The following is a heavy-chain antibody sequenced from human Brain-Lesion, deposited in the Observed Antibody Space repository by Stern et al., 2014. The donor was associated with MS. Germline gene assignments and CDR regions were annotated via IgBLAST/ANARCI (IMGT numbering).Heavy chain of an antibody. CDR3: AKLWLGELPESPFDY. V-gene: IGHV4-39*01. J-gene: IGHJ4*02. CDR1: GGSISSSSYY. CDR2: IYYRGST. D-gene: IGHD3-10*01. Sequence: QVQLGQSGPGLVQPSETLSLTCTVSGGSISSSSYYWGWIRQPPGKGLGWIGSIYYRGSTYYNPSPKSRVPISMDTTKNLFSLRLSSVTAADTAVYFCAKLWLGELPESPFDYWGQGTLVTVSS.